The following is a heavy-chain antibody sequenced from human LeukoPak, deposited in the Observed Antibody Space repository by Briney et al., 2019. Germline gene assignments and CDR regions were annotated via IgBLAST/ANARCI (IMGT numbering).Heavy chain of an antibody. V-gene: IGHV3-23*01. CDR3: AKGGYGSGSYLVPFDP. CDR2: ISAGGGYT. J-gene: IGHJ5*02. Sequence: GGSLRLSCAASGFSFSTYAMSWVRQAPGKGLEWVSGISAGGGYTYYGDSVKGRFTISRDNSKNTMYLQMNSLGAEDTAVYYCAKGGYGSGSYLVPFDPWGQGTLVTVSS. CDR1: GFSFSTYA. D-gene: IGHD3-10*01.